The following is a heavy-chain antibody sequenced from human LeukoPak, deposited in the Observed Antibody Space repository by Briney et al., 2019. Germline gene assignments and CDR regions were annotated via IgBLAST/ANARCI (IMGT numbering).Heavy chain of an antibody. CDR2: ISYDGSNK. Sequence: PGGSLRLSCAASGFTFSSYAMHWVRQAPGKGLEWVAAISYDGSNKYYADSVKGRFTISRDNSKDTLYVQMNSLRAEDTAVYYCARDHAMTGYSYGRYFDYWGQGTLLTVSS. CDR1: GFTFSSYA. CDR3: ARDHAMTGYSYGRYFDY. D-gene: IGHD5-18*01. V-gene: IGHV3-30*04. J-gene: IGHJ4*02.